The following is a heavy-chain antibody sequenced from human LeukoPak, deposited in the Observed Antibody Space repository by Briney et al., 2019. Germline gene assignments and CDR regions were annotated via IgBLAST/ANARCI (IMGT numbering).Heavy chain of an antibody. CDR2: VHPNGGNT. J-gene: IGHJ5*02. D-gene: IGHD1-14*01. V-gene: IGHV1-8*01. Sequence: GASVKVSCTFSGSSLSELSLYWVRQAPGKGLEWMGWVHPNGGNTAYAQKFQGRVTMTRDTSISTAYMELSGLTSDDTAVYFCARGPRNDPWGQGTLVTVSS. CDR1: GSSLSELS. CDR3: ARGPRNDP.